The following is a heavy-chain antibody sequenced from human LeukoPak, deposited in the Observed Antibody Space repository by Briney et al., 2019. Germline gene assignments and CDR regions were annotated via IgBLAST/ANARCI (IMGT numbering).Heavy chain of an antibody. CDR3: AHSSAGSSWYRFKLPMYYFDY. D-gene: IGHD6-13*01. CDR1: GFSLSTSGVG. V-gene: IGHV2-5*02. Sequence: ESGPTLVKPTQTLTLTCTFSGFSLSTSGVGVGWIRQPPLKALEWLALISWDDDKPYTPSLKSRLSISKDTSKNQVVHTMNHMDPVDTATYCCAHSSAGSSWYRFKLPMYYFDYWGQGTVVTVSS. J-gene: IGHJ4*02. CDR2: ISWDDDK.